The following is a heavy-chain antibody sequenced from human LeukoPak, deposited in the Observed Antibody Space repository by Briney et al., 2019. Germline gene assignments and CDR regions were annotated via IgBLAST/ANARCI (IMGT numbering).Heavy chain of an antibody. CDR3: AKGAGTMIVVAFFDY. CDR1: GFTFSSYG. V-gene: IGHV3-30*02. CDR2: IRYDGSNK. D-gene: IGHD3-22*01. Sequence: PGGSLRLSCAASGFTFSSYGMHWVRQAPGKGLEWVAFIRYDGSNKYYADSVKGRFTISRDNSKNTLYLQMNSLRAEDTAVYYCAKGAGTMIVVAFFDYWGQGTLVTVSS. J-gene: IGHJ4*02.